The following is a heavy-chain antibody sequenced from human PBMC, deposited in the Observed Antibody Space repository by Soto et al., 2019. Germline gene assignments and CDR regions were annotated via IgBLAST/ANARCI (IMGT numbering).Heavy chain of an antibody. V-gene: IGHV1-18*04. CDR3: SVGELWFGALGL. J-gene: IGHJ4*02. CDR2: ISAYNGNT. D-gene: IGHD3-10*01. Sequence: ASVKVSCKASGYTFTSYGISWVRQAPGQGLEWMGWISAYNGNTNYAQKLQGRVTMTTDTSTSTAYMELRGLRSDDTAVYYCSVGELWFGALGLWGQGTLVTVSS. CDR1: GYTFTSYG.